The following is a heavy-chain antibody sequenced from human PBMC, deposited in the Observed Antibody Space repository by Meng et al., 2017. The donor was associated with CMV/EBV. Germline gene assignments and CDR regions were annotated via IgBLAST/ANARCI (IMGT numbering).Heavy chain of an antibody. CDR2: IRYDGSSK. Sequence: GESLKISCAASGFTFSSYGMHWVRQPPGKGLEWVAFIRYDGSSKYYADSVKGRFTISRDNSKNTLYLQMNSLRGEDTAVYYCARIRRGCSGSSCTLDPWGHGILVTVSS. CDR1: GFTFSSYG. J-gene: IGHJ5*02. V-gene: IGHV3-30*02. D-gene: IGHD2-2*01. CDR3: ARIRRGCSGSSCTLDP.